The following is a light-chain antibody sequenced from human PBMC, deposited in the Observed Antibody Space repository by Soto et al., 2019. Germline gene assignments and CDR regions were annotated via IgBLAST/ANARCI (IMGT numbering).Light chain of an antibody. CDR3: CSYAGSRHYV. CDR2: EGT. Sequence: QSALTQPASVSGSPGQSITISCTGTSSDVGSYNLVSWYQQHPGKAPKFMIYEGTKRPSGVSNRFSGSMSGNTASLTISGLQAEDEADYYCCSYAGSRHYVFGTGTKLTVL. J-gene: IGLJ1*01. V-gene: IGLV2-23*01. CDR1: SSDVGSYNL.